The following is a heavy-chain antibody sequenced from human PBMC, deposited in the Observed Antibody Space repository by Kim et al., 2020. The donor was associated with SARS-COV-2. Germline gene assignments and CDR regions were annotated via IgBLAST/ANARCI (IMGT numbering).Heavy chain of an antibody. V-gene: IGHV3-13*01. J-gene: IGHJ6*02. CDR2: IGTAGDT. CDR3: ARVAPMGGMDV. CDR1: GFTFSSYD. D-gene: IGHD3-16*01. Sequence: GGSLRLSCAASGFTFSSYDMHWVRQATGKGLEWVSAIGTAGDTYYPGSVKGRFTISRENAKNSLYLQMNSLRAGDTAVYYCARVAPMGGMDVWGQGTTVTVSS.